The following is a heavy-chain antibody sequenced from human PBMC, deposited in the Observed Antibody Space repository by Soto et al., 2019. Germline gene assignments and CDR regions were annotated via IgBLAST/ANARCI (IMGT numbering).Heavy chain of an antibody. Sequence: PGGSLRLSCAASGFTFSNAWMSWVRQAPGKGLEWVGRIKSKTGGGTTDYAAPVKGRFTISRDGSKNTLYLQMNSLKTEDTAVYYCTTDHYAGWFRTKAYYYYGMDVWGQGTTVTVSS. D-gene: IGHD2-15*01. CDR1: GFTFSNAW. J-gene: IGHJ6*02. CDR2: IKSKTGGGTT. CDR3: TTDHYAGWFRTKAYYYYGMDV. V-gene: IGHV3-15*01.